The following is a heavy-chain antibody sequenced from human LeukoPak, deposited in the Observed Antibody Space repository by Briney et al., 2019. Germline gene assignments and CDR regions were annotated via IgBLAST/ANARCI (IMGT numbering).Heavy chain of an antibody. CDR3: ARAPTVRDGYPIYYYYMDV. Sequence: PSETLSLTCTVSGGSISTGSYYWSWIRQPAGRGLEWIGRVYTSGSTNYNSSLKSRVTMSVDTSKNQFSLKLNSVTAADTAVYFCARAPTVRDGYPIYYYYMDVWGKGTTVTISS. CDR1: GGSISTGSYY. J-gene: IGHJ6*03. D-gene: IGHD2-15*01. CDR2: VYTSGST. V-gene: IGHV4-61*02.